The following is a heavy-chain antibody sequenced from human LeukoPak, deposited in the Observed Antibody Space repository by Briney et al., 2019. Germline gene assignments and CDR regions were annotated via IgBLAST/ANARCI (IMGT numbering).Heavy chain of an antibody. V-gene: IGHV3-33*06. J-gene: IGHJ4*02. CDR2: IWYDGSNK. D-gene: IGHD6-19*01. Sequence: PGGSLRLSCAASGFTFSSYGMHWVRQAPGKGLEWVAVIWYDGSNKYYADSVKGRFTISRDNSKNTLYLQMNSLRAEDTAVYYCAKEQAVAGPHYFDYWGQGTLVTVSS. CDR1: GFTFSSYG. CDR3: AKEQAVAGPHYFDY.